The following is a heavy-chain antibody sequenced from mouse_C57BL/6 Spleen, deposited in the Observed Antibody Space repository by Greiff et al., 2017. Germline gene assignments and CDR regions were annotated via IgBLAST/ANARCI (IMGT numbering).Heavy chain of an antibody. Sequence: VQLQQSGPELVKPGDSVKISCKASGYSFTGYFMNWVMQSHGKSLEWIGRINPYNGDTFYNEKFKGKATLTVDKSSSTAHMELRSLTSEDSAVYYCARFYEGYYRGDFDYWGQGTTLTVSS. V-gene: IGHV1-20*01. CDR2: INPYNGDT. CDR1: GYSFTGYF. D-gene: IGHD2-3*01. CDR3: ARFYEGYYRGDFDY. J-gene: IGHJ2*01.